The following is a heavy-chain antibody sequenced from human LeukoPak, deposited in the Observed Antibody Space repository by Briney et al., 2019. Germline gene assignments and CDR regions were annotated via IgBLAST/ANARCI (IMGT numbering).Heavy chain of an antibody. CDR3: ATGSFDF. Sequence: PGGSLRLSCVASGFTFSNYAMSWVRQAPGKGLEWVALISYDESEKYYADSVKGRFTISRDNSKNTLYLQMDSLRAEDTAVYYCATGSFDFWGQGTLVTVSS. V-gene: IGHV3-30*03. D-gene: IGHD6-25*01. CDR1: GFTFSNYA. J-gene: IGHJ4*02. CDR2: ISYDESEK.